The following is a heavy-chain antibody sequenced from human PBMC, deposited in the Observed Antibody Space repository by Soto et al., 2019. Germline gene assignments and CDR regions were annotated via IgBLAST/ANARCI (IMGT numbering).Heavy chain of an antibody. D-gene: IGHD3-16*01. V-gene: IGHV3-30*18. CDR3: AKEEPKPYVGPFDY. CDR2: ISYDGSNK. Sequence: QVQLVESGGGVVQPGRSLRLSCAASGFTFSSYGMHWVRQAPGKGLEWVAVISYDGSNKYYADSVKGRFTISRDNSKNTLYLQMNSLRAEDTAVYYCAKEEPKPYVGPFDYWGQGTLVTVSS. J-gene: IGHJ4*02. CDR1: GFTFSSYG.